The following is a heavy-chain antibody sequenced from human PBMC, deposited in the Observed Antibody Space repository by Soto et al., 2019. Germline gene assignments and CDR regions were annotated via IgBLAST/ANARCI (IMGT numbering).Heavy chain of an antibody. Sequence: TSETLSLTCSVSSDSMNIGGYYWSWIRQHPGKGLEWIGYIYSNGDTYYNPSLKSRVTISVDTSKNQFSLNLTSVTAADTAVYYCARRGGSSSGYYYYAMDVWGQGTTVTVSS. V-gene: IGHV4-31*03. D-gene: IGHD6-6*01. CDR2: IYSNGDT. J-gene: IGHJ6*02. CDR3: ARRGGSSSGYYYYAMDV. CDR1: SDSMNIGGYY.